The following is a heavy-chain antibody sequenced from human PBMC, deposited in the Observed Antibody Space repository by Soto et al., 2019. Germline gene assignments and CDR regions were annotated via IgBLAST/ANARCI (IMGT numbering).Heavy chain of an antibody. CDR3: ASLDYYYGSGSDDAFDI. CDR1: GGTFSSYA. D-gene: IGHD3-10*01. CDR2: IIPIFGTA. Sequence: ASVKVSCKASGGTFSSYAISWVRQAPGQGLEWMGGIIPIFGTANYAQKFQGRVTITADESTSTAYMELSSLRSEDTAVYYCASLDYYYGSGSDDAFDIWGQGTMVTVSS. V-gene: IGHV1-69*13. J-gene: IGHJ3*02.